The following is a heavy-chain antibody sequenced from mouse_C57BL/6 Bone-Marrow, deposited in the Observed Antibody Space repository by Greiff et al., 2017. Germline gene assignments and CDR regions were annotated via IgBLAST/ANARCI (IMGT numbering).Heavy chain of an antibody. D-gene: IGHD1-1*01. J-gene: IGHJ1*03. CDR3: ARGGTTVVYWYFDV. V-gene: IGHV3-6*01. Sequence: EVQLMESGPGLVKPSQSLSLTCSVTGYSITSGYYWNWIRQFPGNKLEWMGYISYDGSNNYNPSLKNRISITRDTSKNQFFLKLNSVTTEDTATYYCARGGTTVVYWYFDVWGTGTTVTVSS. CDR1: GYSITSGYY. CDR2: ISYDGSN.